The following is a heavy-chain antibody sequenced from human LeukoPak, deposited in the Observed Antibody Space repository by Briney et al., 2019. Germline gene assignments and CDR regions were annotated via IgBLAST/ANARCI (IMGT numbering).Heavy chain of an antibody. CDR3: ARRERNYYGSGSPDY. CDR2: IYYSGSA. CDR1: GGYFNNNYF. J-gene: IGHJ4*02. V-gene: IGHV4-61*05. D-gene: IGHD3-10*01. Sequence: SETLSLTCTVSGGYFNNNYFWAWIRQPPGEGLEWIGYIYYSGSANYNPSLKSRVTISLDTSRNQFSLKLNSVTAADTAVYYCARRERNYYGSGSPDYWGQGTLVTVSS.